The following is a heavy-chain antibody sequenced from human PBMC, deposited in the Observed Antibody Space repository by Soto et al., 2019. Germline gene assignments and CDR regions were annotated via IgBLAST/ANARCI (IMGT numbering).Heavy chain of an antibody. D-gene: IGHD2-15*01. Sequence: GGSLRLSCAASGFTFDDYAMHWVRQAPGKGLEWVSGISWNSGSIGYADSVKGRFTISRDNAKNSLYLQMNSLRAEDTALYYCAKDINPRVIAATPDFFDYWGQGTLVTVSS. J-gene: IGHJ4*02. CDR1: GFTFDDYA. CDR3: AKDINPRVIAATPDFFDY. CDR2: ISWNSGSI. V-gene: IGHV3-9*01.